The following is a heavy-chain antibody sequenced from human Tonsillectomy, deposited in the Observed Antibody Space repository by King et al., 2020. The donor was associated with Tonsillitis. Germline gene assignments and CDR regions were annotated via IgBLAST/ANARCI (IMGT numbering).Heavy chain of an antibody. V-gene: IGHV4-59*01. J-gene: IGHJ4*02. Sequence: QLQESGPGLVKPSETLSLTCTVSGGSISSYYWSWIRQPPGKGLEWIGYIYYSGSTNYNPSLKSRVTISVDTSKNQFSLKLSSVTAADTAVYYCARVDPDYYGSGVDYWGQGTLVTVSS. CDR2: IYYSGST. D-gene: IGHD3-10*01. CDR3: ARVDPDYYGSGVDY. CDR1: GGSISSYY.